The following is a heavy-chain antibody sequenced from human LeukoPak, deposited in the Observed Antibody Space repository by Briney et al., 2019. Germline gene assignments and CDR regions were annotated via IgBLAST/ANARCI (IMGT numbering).Heavy chain of an antibody. CDR2: ISSSTSYI. V-gene: IGHV3-21*01. J-gene: IGHJ4*02. Sequence: KTGGSLRLSCAASGFTFSSYSMNWIRQAPGKGLEWVSSISSSTSYIYYADSVKGRFTISRDNSKNTLYLQMNSLRAEDTTVYYCAKEGPLYSYGPTADYWGQGTLVTVSS. D-gene: IGHD5-18*01. CDR3: AKEGPLYSYGPTADY. CDR1: GFTFSSYS.